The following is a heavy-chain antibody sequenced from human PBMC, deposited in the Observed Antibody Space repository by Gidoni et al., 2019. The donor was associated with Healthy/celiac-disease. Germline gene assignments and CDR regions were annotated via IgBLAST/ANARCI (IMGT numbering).Heavy chain of an antibody. CDR2: LRSCGSTL. CDR3: ARDSSMPPPDY. D-gene: IGHD2-2*01. V-gene: IGHV3-11*01. CDR1: GFTFSDYY. J-gene: IGHJ4*02. Sequence: QVQPVEPGGGLVKPGGSLRLPCAASGFTFSDYYMSWIRQAPGMGLELVSYLRSCGSTLYYACSLKGRFSISRDNATHSLYLHLHSLRAEYTSVYYCARDSSMPPPDYWAQGTLVTFSS.